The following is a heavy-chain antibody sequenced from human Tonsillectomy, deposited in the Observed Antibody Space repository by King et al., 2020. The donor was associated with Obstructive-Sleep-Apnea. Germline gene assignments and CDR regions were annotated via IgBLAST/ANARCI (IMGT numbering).Heavy chain of an antibody. V-gene: IGHV3-66*01. D-gene: IGHD1-26*01. J-gene: IGHJ5*02. CDR2: IYSGGTT. CDR1: GFTVSSNY. CDR3: AEIVEATNGGP. Sequence: VQLVESGGGLVQPGGSLRLSCAASGFTVSSNYMSWVRQAPGKGLEWVSLIYSGGTTYYADSVKGRFTISRDNSKNTLYLQMNSLRAEDTAVYYCAEIVEATNGGPWGQGTLVTVSS.